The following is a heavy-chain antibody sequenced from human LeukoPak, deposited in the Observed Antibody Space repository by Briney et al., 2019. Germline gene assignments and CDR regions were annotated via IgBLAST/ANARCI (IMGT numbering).Heavy chain of an antibody. CDR2: ISGSGGST. D-gene: IGHD6-6*01. CDR3: AKQRDVAARFGFYYHYYMDV. CDR1: RFTFSSYA. Sequence: GGSLRLSCAASRFTFSSYAMSWVRQAPGKGLEWVSAISGSGGSTYYPDSVKGRFTISRDNSKNTLYLQMNSLRAEDTAVYYCAKQRDVAARFGFYYHYYMDVWGKGTTVTVSS. J-gene: IGHJ6*03. V-gene: IGHV3-23*01.